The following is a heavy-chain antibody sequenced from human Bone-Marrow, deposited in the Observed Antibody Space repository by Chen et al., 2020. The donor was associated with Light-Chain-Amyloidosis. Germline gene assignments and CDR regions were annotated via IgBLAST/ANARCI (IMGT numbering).Heavy chain of an antibody. CDR3: TRKGGYFDF. D-gene: IGHD3-10*01. V-gene: IGHV3-23*04. CDR1: GFNFSSFG. J-gene: IGHJ4*02. CDR2: VSGSTVST. Sequence: EVPLVESGGGLAQPGGSLRLSCETSGFNFSSFGMSWVRQAPGKGLEWVSTVSGSTVSTYYAGAVKGRFIISRDNSKSTLYLQMNSLRAGDTAVYFCTRKGGYFDFWGQGSLVTVSS.